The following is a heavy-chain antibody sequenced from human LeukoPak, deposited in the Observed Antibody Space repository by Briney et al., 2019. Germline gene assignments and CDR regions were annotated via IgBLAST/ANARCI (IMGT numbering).Heavy chain of an antibody. CDR3: AKDRRDGYNSYYFDY. CDR2: IRYDGSNK. J-gene: IGHJ4*02. V-gene: IGHV3-30*02. CDR1: GFTFSSYG. D-gene: IGHD5-24*01. Sequence: GGSLRLSCAASGFTFSSYGMHWVRQAPGKGLEWVAFIRYDGSNKYYADSVKGRFTISRDNSKNTLYLQMNGLRAEDTAVYYCAKDRRDGYNSYYFDYWGQGTLVTVSS.